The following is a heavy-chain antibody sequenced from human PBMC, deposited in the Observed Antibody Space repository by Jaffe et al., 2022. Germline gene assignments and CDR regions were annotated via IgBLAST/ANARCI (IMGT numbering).Heavy chain of an antibody. Sequence: EVQLVESGGGLVQPGGSLRLSCAASGFTFSSYEMNWVRQAPGKGLEWVSYISSSGSTIYYADSVKGRFTISRDNAKNSLYLQMNSLRAEDTAVYYCARRGELRGRLDYWGQGTLVTVSS. J-gene: IGHJ4*02. CDR2: ISSSGSTI. D-gene: IGHD1-26*01. CDR3: ARRGELRGRLDY. V-gene: IGHV3-48*03. CDR1: GFTFSSYE.